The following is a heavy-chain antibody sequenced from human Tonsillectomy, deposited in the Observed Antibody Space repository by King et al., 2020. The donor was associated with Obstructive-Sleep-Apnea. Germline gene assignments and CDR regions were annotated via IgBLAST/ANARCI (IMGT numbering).Heavy chain of an antibody. CDR1: GGSISRGGYY. CDR3: ARDTGCSGGSCYGY. Sequence: QLQESGPGLVKPSQTLSLTCTVSGGSISRGGYYWSWIRQHPGKGLEWIGYIYYSGSTYYNPSLKIRVTISVDTSKNQFSLKLSSVTAADTAVYYCARDTGCSGGSCYGYWGQGTLVTVSS. CDR2: IYYSGST. J-gene: IGHJ4*02. D-gene: IGHD2-15*01. V-gene: IGHV4-31*03.